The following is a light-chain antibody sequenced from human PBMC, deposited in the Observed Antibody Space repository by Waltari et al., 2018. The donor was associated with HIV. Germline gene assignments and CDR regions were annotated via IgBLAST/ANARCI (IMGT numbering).Light chain of an antibody. J-gene: IGKJ1*01. CDR3: QQYGSSPWA. Sequence: EIVLTQSPGTLSLSPGERATLSCRASQSVSSNFLAWFHQKPGQAPRLLIYAASNRATGIPDRFSGSGSGTDFTLTISRLEPEDFAVYYCQQYGSSPWAFGQGTKVEIK. CDR1: QSVSSNF. V-gene: IGKV3-20*01. CDR2: AAS.